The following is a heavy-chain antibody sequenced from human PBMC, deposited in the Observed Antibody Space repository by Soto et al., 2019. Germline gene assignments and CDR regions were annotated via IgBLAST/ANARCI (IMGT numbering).Heavy chain of an antibody. D-gene: IGHD6-6*01. CDR2: IIPIFGTA. Sequence: GASVKVSCKASGGTFSSYAISGVRQAPGQGLEWMGGIIPIFGTANYAQKFQGRGTITADESTSTAYMELSSLRSEDTAVYYCASYSSLSGYYYYGMDVWGQGTTVTVSS. V-gene: IGHV1-69*13. J-gene: IGHJ6*02. CDR3: ASYSSLSGYYYYGMDV. CDR1: GGTFSSYA.